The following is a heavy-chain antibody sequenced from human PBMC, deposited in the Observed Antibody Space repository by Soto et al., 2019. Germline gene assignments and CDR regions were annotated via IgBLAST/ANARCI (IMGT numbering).Heavy chain of an antibody. CDR2: IWFDGTQK. Sequence: GSLRLSCVASGFTFSRYGMHWVRQSPGKGLEWLAIIWFDGTQKYYADSVKGRFTVSRDNSKNTLYLQMNTLRADDTAVYYCGGGVIRGVLHYWGQGTLVTVSS. V-gene: IGHV3-33*01. J-gene: IGHJ4*02. CDR3: GGGVIRGVLHY. D-gene: IGHD3-10*01. CDR1: GFTFSRYG.